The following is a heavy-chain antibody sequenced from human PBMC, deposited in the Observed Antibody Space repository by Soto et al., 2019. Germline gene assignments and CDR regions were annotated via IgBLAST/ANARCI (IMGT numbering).Heavy chain of an antibody. CDR3: ARGPPNTY. J-gene: IGHJ4*02. Sequence: QLQLQESGSGLVKPSQTLSLTCAVSGGPISSGGYSWSWIRQPPGKGLEWIGYIYHSGSTYYNPSLKSRVTISVDRSKNQFSLKLSSVTAADTAVYYCARGPPNTYWGQGTLVTVSS. CDR2: IYHSGST. D-gene: IGHD2-8*01. V-gene: IGHV4-30-2*01. CDR1: GGPISSGGYS.